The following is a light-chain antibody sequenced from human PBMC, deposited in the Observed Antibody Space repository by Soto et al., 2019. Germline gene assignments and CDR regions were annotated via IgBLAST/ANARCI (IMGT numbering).Light chain of an antibody. CDR1: QSIRTN. Sequence: EIVMTQSPATLSVSPGERATLSCRASQSIRTNLAWYQQKPGQAPRLLIYDASTRATGIPARFSGSGSGTEFTLTIRSLQSEDFAVYYCQQYNNWRTFGQATKVDIK. CDR2: DAS. V-gene: IGKV3D-15*01. CDR3: QQYNNWRT. J-gene: IGKJ1*01.